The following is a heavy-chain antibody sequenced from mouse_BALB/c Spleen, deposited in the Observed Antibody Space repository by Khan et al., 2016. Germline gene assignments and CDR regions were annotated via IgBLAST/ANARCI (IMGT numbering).Heavy chain of an antibody. CDR2: IYPGDGDT. Sequence: QVQLQQSGAELARPGASVRLSCKASGYTSANYWMQWVKQRPGQGLEWIGSIYPGDGDTRYSQKFKDKATLTADKSSSSAYMHLRSVASEDSAVYYWADALFGYWGQGTLVTVSA. V-gene: IGHV1-87*01. J-gene: IGHJ3*01. CDR1: GYTSANYW. CDR3: ADALFGY.